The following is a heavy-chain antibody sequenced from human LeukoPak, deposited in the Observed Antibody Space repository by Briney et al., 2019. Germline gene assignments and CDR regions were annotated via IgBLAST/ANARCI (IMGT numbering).Heavy chain of an antibody. Sequence: PGRSLRLSCAASGFTFSYYAMHWVRQAPGKGLVWVSRINSDGSSTSYADSVKGRFTISRDNAKNTLYMQMNSLRAEDTAVYYCARNTDFNWNYFFDYWGQGTLVTVSS. CDR1: GFTFSYYA. J-gene: IGHJ4*02. CDR2: INSDGSST. D-gene: IGHD1-7*01. V-gene: IGHV3-74*01. CDR3: ARNTDFNWNYFFDY.